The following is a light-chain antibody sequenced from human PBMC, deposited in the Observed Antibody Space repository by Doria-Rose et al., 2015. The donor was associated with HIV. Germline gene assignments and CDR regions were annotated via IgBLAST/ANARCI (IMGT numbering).Light chain of an antibody. V-gene: IGKV1-8*01. J-gene: IGKJ1*01. CDR2: AAS. CDR3: QQYYSYPPT. Sequence: QSPSSLSASTGDRVTITCRASQDISNYLAWYQQKPGKAPKLLIYAASTLQSGVPPRFSGSGSGTDFTLTISYLQSEDFATYYCQQYYSYPPTFGQGTKVEVK. CDR1: QDISNY.